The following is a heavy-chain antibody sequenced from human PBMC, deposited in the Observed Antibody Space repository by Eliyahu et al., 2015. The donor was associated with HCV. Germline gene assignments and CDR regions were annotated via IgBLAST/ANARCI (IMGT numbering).Heavy chain of an antibody. CDR2: ISGSGDNI. CDR1: GFTFSSHA. J-gene: IGHJ4*02. Sequence: EVQLLESGGGLGQPGGSRRLSCAASGFTFSSHAMSWVRQAPGKGLEWVSGISGSGDNIFYLDSVKGRFAISRDNSKDTVYLQMSSLRAEDTAVYFCAKASNKGNLYGNDYWGQGTLVTVSS. V-gene: IGHV3-23*01. CDR3: AKASNKGNLYGNDY. D-gene: IGHD3-10*01.